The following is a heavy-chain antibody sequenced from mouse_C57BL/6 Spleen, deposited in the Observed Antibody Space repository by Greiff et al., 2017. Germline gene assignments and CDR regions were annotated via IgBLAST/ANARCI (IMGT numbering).Heavy chain of an antibody. D-gene: IGHD2-1*01. J-gene: IGHJ4*01. CDR2: IDPEAGDT. CDR3: TTSYGSAKDAMDY. Sequence: EVQLQESGAELVRPGASVKLSCTASGFTFNDYSMHWVKQRPEQGLEWIGRIDPEAGDTDYAPKFQGKATLTADTSSNTAYLRRSGQKSEDSAVYYCTTSYGSAKDAMDYWGQGTSVTVSS. CDR1: GFTFNDYS. V-gene: IGHV14-1*01.